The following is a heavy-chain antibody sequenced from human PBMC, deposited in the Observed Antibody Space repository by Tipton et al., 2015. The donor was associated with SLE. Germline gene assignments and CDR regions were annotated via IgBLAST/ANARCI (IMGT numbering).Heavy chain of an antibody. CDR3: ARRLYDFWSGYYLGWFDP. Sequence: TLSLTCTVSGGSISSSSYYWGWIRQPPGKGLEWIGSMYHSGSAYYNPSLKSRVTISVDTSKKQFFLKLSSVTAADTAVYYCARRLYDFWSGYYLGWFDPWGQGTLVTVSS. J-gene: IGHJ5*02. CDR2: MYHSGSA. CDR1: GGSISSSSYY. V-gene: IGHV4-39*01. D-gene: IGHD3-3*01.